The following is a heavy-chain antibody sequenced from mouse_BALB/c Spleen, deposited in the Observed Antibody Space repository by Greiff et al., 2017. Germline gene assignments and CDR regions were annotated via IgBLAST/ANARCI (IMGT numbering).Heavy chain of an antibody. V-gene: IGHV2-9*02. J-gene: IGHJ3*01. CDR1: GFSLTSYG. D-gene: IGHD2-1*01. CDR2: IWAGGST. CDR3: ATLGNYVAWFAY. Sequence: QVQLQQSGPGLVAPSQSLSITCTVSGFSLTSYGVHWVRQPPGKGLEWLGVIWAGGSTNYNSALMSRLSISKDNSKSQVFLKMNSLQTDDTAMYYCATLGNYVAWFAYWGQGTLVTVSA.